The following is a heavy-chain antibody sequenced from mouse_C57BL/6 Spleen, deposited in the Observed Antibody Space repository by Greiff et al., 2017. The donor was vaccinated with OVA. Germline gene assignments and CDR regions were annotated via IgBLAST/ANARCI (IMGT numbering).Heavy chain of an antibody. CDR2: IYPRSGNT. Sequence: VQLQESGAELARPGASVKLSCKASGYTFTSYGISWVKQRTGQGLEWIGEIYPRSGNTYYNEKFKGKATLTADKSSSTAYMELRSLTSEDSAVYFCAREELRLHDYYAMDYWGQGTSVTVSS. CDR1: GYTFTSYG. D-gene: IGHD3-2*02. CDR3: AREELRLHDYYAMDY. V-gene: IGHV1-81*01. J-gene: IGHJ4*01.